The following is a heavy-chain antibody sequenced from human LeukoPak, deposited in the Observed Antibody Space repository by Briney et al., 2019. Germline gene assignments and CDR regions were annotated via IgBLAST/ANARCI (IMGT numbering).Heavy chain of an antibody. D-gene: IGHD2/OR15-2a*01. V-gene: IGHV1-24*01. CDR3: RGRQLEYESFDY. Sequence: ASVKVSCKVSGYTLTELSIYWVRQAPGKGLEWMGTFYPEDGETIYAQKFQARVTMTEDTSTDTAYMELSRLRSEDTAVYYCRGRQLEYESFDYWGQGTLVTVS. J-gene: IGHJ4*02. CDR2: FYPEDGET. CDR1: GYTLTELS.